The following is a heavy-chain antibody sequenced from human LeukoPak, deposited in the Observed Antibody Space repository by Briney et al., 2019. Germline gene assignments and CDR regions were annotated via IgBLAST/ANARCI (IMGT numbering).Heavy chain of an antibody. D-gene: IGHD6-13*01. J-gene: IGHJ4*02. V-gene: IGHV3-33*08. Sequence: GGSLRLSCAASGFTFSSYGMHWVRQAPGKGLEWVAVIWYDGSNKYYADSVKGRFTISRDNSKNTLYLQMNSLRAEDTAVYYCARAHSDIAAADNFDYWGQGTLVTVSS. CDR1: GFTFSSYG. CDR2: IWYDGSNK. CDR3: ARAHSDIAAADNFDY.